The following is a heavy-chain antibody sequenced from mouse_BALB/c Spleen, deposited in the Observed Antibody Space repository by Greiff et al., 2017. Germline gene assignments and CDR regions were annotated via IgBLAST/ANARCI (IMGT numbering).Heavy chain of an antibody. V-gene: IGHV7-3*02. CDR1: GFTFTDYY. J-gene: IGHJ3*01. D-gene: IGHD2-1*01. CDR3: ARDIDSTRRDD. Sequence: EVQLVESGGGLVQPGGSLRLSCATSGFTFTDYYMSWVRQPPGKALEWLGFIRNKANGYTTEYSASVKGRFTISRDNSQSILYLQMNTLRAEDSATYYGARDIDSTRRDDWGEGTLVTVSA. CDR2: IRNKANGYTT.